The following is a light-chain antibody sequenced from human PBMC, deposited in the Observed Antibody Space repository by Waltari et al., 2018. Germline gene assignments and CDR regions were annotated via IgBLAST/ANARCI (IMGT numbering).Light chain of an antibody. Sequence: QSVLTQPPSVSGDPGQRVSISCTGSSSNIGSYYVYWYPQFPGSAPKLLIYDNNKRPSGVSDRFSGSKSGTSASLTITGLQPGDEADYYCGAWDSSLSALFGGGTRLTVL. V-gene: IGLV1-51*01. CDR2: DNN. J-gene: IGLJ2*01. CDR1: SSNIGSYY. CDR3: GAWDSSLSAL.